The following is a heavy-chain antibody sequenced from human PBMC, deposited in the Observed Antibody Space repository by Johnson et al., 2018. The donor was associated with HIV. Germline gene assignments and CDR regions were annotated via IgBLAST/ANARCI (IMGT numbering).Heavy chain of an antibody. CDR2: IGSSGDT. CDR1: GFIFSSYD. D-gene: IGHD3-9*01. J-gene: IGHJ3*02. CDR3: ARAGDYVILTGSLLRGAFDI. V-gene: IGHV3-13*01. Sequence: VQLVESGGGLVQPGGSLRLSCATSGFIFSSYDMHWVRQATGKGLEWVSGIGSSGDTYYPGSVKGRFTVSRTNAKNSFHLQMNSLRAGATAVYYCARAGDYVILTGSLLRGAFDIWGQGTMVTVSS.